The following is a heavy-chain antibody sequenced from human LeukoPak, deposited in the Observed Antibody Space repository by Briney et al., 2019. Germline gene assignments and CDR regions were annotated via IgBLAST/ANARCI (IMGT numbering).Heavy chain of an antibody. Sequence: PSETLSLTCTVSGGSISSSSYYWGWIRQPPGKGLEWIGSIYYSGSTYYNPSLKSRVTISVDTSKNQFSLKLSSVTAADTAVYYCARGVYGGNSAFDIWGQGTMVTVSS. CDR2: IYYSGST. J-gene: IGHJ3*02. CDR3: ARGVYGGNSAFDI. CDR1: GGSISSSSYY. V-gene: IGHV4-39*07. D-gene: IGHD4-23*01.